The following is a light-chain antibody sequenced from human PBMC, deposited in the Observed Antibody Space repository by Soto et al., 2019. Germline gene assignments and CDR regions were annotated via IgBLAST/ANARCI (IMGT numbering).Light chain of an antibody. J-gene: IGKJ5*01. Sequence: IQMTQSPPSLSSSLVDRVSITCQASQDINKNLIWYQQKPGKAPKLLIYDASDSETGVPSRFSGSGSGTGFTFTISSLQPEDFATYYCQQYESLPLTFGQGTRLEI. CDR1: QDINKN. CDR2: DAS. V-gene: IGKV1-33*01. CDR3: QQYESLPLT.